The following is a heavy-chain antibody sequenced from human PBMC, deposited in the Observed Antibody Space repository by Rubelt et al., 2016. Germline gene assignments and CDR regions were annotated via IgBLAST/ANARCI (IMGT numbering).Heavy chain of an antibody. CDR2: ISYDGSNK. D-gene: IGHD2/OR15-2a*01. Sequence: VQLVESGGGVVQPGRSLRLSCAASGFTFSSYTIHWVRQAPGKGLEWVAIISYDGSNKHYADSVKGRFTISRDNSKNTLYLQMNSLRPDETAVYYCASQRDSTYVFDYWGQGTQVTVSS. CDR1: GFTFSSYT. V-gene: IGHV3-30*04. CDR3: ASQRDSTYVFDY. J-gene: IGHJ4*02.